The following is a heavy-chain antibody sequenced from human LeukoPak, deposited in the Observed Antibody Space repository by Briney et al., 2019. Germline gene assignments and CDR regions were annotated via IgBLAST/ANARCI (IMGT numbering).Heavy chain of an antibody. D-gene: IGHD1-26*01. CDR2: IYPGDSDT. Sequence: GESLKISCEGSGYWFTSYWIGWVRQMPGKCLEWMGVIYPGDSDTIYSPSFQGQVTISVDKSMRTAYLQWSSLKASDTAIYYCARHLRVGRIAPFDFWGQGTLVTVSS. V-gene: IGHV5-51*01. CDR1: GYWFTSYW. J-gene: IGHJ4*02. CDR3: ARHLRVGRIAPFDF.